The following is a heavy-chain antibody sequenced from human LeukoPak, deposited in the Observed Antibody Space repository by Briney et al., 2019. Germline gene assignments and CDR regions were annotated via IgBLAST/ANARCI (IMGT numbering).Heavy chain of an antibody. J-gene: IGHJ4*02. CDR1: GYTLTELS. CDR2: FDPEDGET. V-gene: IGHV1-24*01. CDR3: ATPGYSLSRDSSGNFDY. D-gene: IGHD6-19*01. Sequence: GASVKVSCKVSGYTLTELSMHWVRQAPGKGLEWMGGFDPEDGETIYAQKFQGRVTMTEDTSTDTAYMELSSLRSEDTAVYYCATPGYSLSRDSSGNFDYWGQGTVVTVSS.